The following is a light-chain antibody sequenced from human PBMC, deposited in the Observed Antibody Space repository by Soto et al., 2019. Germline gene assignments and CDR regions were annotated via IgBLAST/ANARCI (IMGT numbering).Light chain of an antibody. CDR1: QVISTS. CDR2: AAS. Sequence: DIQVTESPSSLSASVSDIVTLTCRASQVISTSLAWYQVKPGKAPKLLIYAASTLESGVPSRFSATVSGTEFSLTITSLQPEDFATYYCQQLFDSPITFGQGTRLENK. J-gene: IGKJ5*01. CDR3: QQLFDSPIT. V-gene: IGKV1-9*01.